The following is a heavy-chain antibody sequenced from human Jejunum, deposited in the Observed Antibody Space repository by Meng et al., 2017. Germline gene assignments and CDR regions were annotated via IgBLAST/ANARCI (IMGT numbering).Heavy chain of an antibody. D-gene: IGHD2-21*01. CDR1: GFTFSDHY. CDR3: ARDLIASGAFFDY. J-gene: IGHJ4*01. Sequence: DVEAGESWRGLVLPGGSSSRSCAASGFTFSDHYMDWVRQAPGKGLEWVGRIRNKANSYTTEYAASVRGRFTISRDDSKNSLYLQMNSLKTEDTAMYYCARDLIASGAFFDYWGQGTLVTVSS. V-gene: IGHV3-72*01. CDR2: IRNKANSYTT.